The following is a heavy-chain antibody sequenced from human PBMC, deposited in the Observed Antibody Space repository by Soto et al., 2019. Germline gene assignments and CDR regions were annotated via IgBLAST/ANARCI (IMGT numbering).Heavy chain of an antibody. J-gene: IGHJ4*02. CDR3: ARASGYSSSSAGSHYFDY. Sequence: GASVKVSCKASGGTFSSYTISWVRQAPGQGLEWMGRIIPILGIANYAQKFQGRVTITADKSTSTAYMELSSLRSDDTAVYYCARASGYSSSSAGSHYFDYWGQGTLVTVSS. V-gene: IGHV1-69*02. CDR1: GGTFSSYT. D-gene: IGHD6-6*01. CDR2: IIPILGIA.